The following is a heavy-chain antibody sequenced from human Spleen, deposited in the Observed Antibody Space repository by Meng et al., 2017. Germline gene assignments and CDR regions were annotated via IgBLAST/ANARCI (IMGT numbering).Heavy chain of an antibody. CDR3: AREGNSITPFDY. D-gene: IGHD5-12*01. Sequence: QVQLVQSGAEVKEPGASVKVSCKASVYTFTGYYMHWVRQAPGQGPELNGRINPKTGFGNEARKFKGRVTMTRDTSISTAYMDLSRLQSDDTAVYYCAREGNSITPFDYWGQGTLVTVSS. V-gene: IGHV1-2*06. CDR2: INPKTGFG. J-gene: IGHJ4*02. CDR1: VYTFTGYY.